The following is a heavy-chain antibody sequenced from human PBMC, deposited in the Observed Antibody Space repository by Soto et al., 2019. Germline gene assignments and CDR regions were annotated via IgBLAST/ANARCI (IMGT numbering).Heavy chain of an antibody. D-gene: IGHD3-16*01. CDR1: GGSLISYH. CDR2: INESGGT. CDR3: ASHRGSWGSFRYRWFDP. V-gene: IGHV4-34*01. Sequence: SETLSLTCAVYGGSLISYHWSWIRQSPGKGLEWIGEINESGGTNYSPSLKSRVTISVDTSKNQFSLTLNSVTAADTAVYYCASHRGSWGSFRYRWFDPWGQGTVVTVSS. J-gene: IGHJ5*02.